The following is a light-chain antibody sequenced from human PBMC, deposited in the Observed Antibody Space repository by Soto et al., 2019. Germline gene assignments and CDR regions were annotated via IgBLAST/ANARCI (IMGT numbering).Light chain of an antibody. Sequence: QSVLTQPPSVSAAPGHKVTISCSGSTSNIGDYYVSWYQQLPGTAPKLLIYDNHNRHSGFPDRFSGSTSGTSATLGITGLQPGDEADYYCGTWDTSVSAGVFGSGTKVTV. CDR1: TSNIGDYY. CDR2: DNH. V-gene: IGLV1-51*01. J-gene: IGLJ1*01. CDR3: GTWDTSVSAGV.